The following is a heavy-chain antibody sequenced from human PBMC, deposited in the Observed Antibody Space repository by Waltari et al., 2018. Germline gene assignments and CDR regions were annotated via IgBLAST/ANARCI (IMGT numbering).Heavy chain of an antibody. CDR1: GFSLSTSGVG. CDR3: RHIPPPYTVVSPPFDD. CDR2: IYWNDDK. Sequence: QITLKESGPTLVKPTQTLTLTCTFSGFSLSTSGVGVGWIRQPPGKALEWLALIYWNDDKRYRPAIKSQRTLTQDTAKNPGVLTMTTMDPGETATYYCRHIPPPYTVVSPPFDDWGQGTLVTVSS. J-gene: IGHJ4*02. D-gene: IGHD2-15*01. V-gene: IGHV2-5*01.